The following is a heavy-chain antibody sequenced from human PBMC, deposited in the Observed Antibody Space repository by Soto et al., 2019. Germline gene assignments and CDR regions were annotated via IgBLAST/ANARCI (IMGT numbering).Heavy chain of an antibody. J-gene: IGHJ4*02. Sequence: QVQLVQSGAEVTKPGASVRVSCKASGYTFTDYFLHWVRQAPGQGLEWMGWVNPNSGGTDYAQKFQGWVTMTRDTAISIVYMELSRLKSDDTAVYFCARDLGEGAMPFDYWGQGTLVTVSS. CDR2: VNPNSGGT. V-gene: IGHV1-2*04. CDR3: ARDLGEGAMPFDY. CDR1: GYTFTDYF. D-gene: IGHD3-16*01.